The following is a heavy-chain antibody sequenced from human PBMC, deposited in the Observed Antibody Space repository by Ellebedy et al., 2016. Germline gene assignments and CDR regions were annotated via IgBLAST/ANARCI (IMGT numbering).Heavy chain of an antibody. CDR2: IDNSGTT. J-gene: IGHJ5*02. CDR1: GDSISSGGFY. Sequence: SETLSLXXTVSGDSISSGGFYWSWIRQHPGKGLEWIGDIDNSGTTYYNPSLKSRVFISGDTSKNQFSLKLSSMTAADTAVYYCARRFYDSTGWWIWFDPWGQGILVTVSS. D-gene: IGHD3-22*01. V-gene: IGHV4-31*03. CDR3: ARRFYDSTGWWIWFDP.